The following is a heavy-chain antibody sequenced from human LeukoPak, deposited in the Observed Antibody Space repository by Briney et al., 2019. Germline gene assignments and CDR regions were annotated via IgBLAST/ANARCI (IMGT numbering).Heavy chain of an antibody. CDR3: AKDFSGYDTCDY. J-gene: IGHJ4*02. V-gene: IGHV3-23*01. CDR1: GFTFSSYA. Sequence: PGGSLRLSCAASGFTFSSYAMSWVRQAPGKGLEWVSAISGSGSSTYYADSVKGRFIISRDNSKNTLYLQMNSLRAEDTAVYYCAKDFSGYDTCDYWGQGTLVTVSS. D-gene: IGHD5-12*01. CDR2: ISGSGSST.